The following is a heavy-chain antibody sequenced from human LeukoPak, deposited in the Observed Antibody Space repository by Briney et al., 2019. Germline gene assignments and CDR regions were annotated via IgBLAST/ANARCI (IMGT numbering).Heavy chain of an antibody. CDR1: GYTFTSYG. Sequence: GASVKVSCKASGYTFTSYGISWVRQAPGQGLEWMGWISAYNGNTNYGQKLQGRFTMTTDTSTSTAYMELRSLRSDDTAVYYCAREVWFGELSERTLDYWGQGTLVTVSS. V-gene: IGHV1-18*01. J-gene: IGHJ4*02. CDR3: AREVWFGELSERTLDY. D-gene: IGHD3-10*01. CDR2: ISAYNGNT.